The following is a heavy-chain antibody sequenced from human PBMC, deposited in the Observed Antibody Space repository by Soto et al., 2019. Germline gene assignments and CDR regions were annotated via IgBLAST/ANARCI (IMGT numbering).Heavy chain of an antibody. Sequence: EVQLVESGGGLVQPGGSLRLSCAASGFTVSRNYMSWVRRAPGQGLEWVSVIYSGGSTYYADSVKGRFTITRDNSKNTLYLQMISLRAEDTAVYYCARYSPAPSTGSDYWGQGTLVTVSS. CDR2: IYSGGST. D-gene: IGHD2-21*01. CDR1: GFTVSRNY. J-gene: IGHJ4*02. CDR3: ARYSPAPSTGSDY. V-gene: IGHV3-66*01.